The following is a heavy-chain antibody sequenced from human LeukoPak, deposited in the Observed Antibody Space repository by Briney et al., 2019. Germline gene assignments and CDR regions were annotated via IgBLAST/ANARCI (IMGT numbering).Heavy chain of an antibody. J-gene: IGHJ4*02. CDR2: IRSKANSYAT. D-gene: IGHD2-15*01. CDR3: AKTRGYCSGGTCYCDY. CDR1: GFTFSGSA. V-gene: IGHV3-73*01. Sequence: GGSLRLSCAASGFTFSGSAMHWVRQASGKGLEWVGRIRSKANSYATAYAASVKGRFTISGDDSKNTAYLQMNSLKTEDTAVYYCAKTRGYCSGGTCYCDYWGQGTLVTVSS.